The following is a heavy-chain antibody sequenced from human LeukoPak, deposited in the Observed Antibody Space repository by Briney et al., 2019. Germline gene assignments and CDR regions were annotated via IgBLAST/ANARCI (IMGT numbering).Heavy chain of an antibody. Sequence: GALRLSCAASGFTFSSYEMNWVRQAPGKGLEWVSYLSRGGTSIYYADSVKGRFTISRDNAKNSLYLLMNSLRTEDTAVYYCAATYYYDGSGDYWGQGTLVTVSS. CDR2: LSRGGTSI. V-gene: IGHV3-48*03. J-gene: IGHJ4*02. CDR3: AATYYYDGSGDY. D-gene: IGHD3-22*01. CDR1: GFTFSSYE.